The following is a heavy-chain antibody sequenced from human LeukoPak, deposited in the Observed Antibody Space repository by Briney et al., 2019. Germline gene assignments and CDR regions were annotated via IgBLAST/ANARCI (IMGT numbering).Heavy chain of an antibody. V-gene: IGHV3-9*01. CDR3: AKDGQDLFWTPLDY. D-gene: IGHD3/OR15-3a*01. CDR1: GFTFDDYA. Sequence: PGGSLRLSCAASGFTFDDYAMHWVRQAPGKGLEWVSGISWNSGSIGYADSVKGRFTISRDNAKNSLYLQMNSLRAEDTALYYCAKDGQDLFWTPLDYWGQGTLVTVSS. J-gene: IGHJ4*02. CDR2: ISWNSGSI.